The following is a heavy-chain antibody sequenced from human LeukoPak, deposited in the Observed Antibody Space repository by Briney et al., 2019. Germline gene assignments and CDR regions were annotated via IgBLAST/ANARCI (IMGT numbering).Heavy chain of an antibody. CDR3: ARESSSYYYDSSGYPELGHFDY. CDR1: GGSISSYY. Sequence: SETLSLTCTVSGGSISSYYWSWIRQPPGKGLEWIGYIYYSGSTNYNPSLKSRVTTSVDTSKNQFSLRLSSVTAADTAVYYCARESSSYYYDSSGYPELGHFDYWGQGTLVTVSS. CDR2: IYYSGST. J-gene: IGHJ4*02. D-gene: IGHD3-22*01. V-gene: IGHV4-59*01.